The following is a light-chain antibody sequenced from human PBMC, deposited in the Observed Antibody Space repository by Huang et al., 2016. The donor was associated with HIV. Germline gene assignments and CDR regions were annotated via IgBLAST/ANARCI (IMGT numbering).Light chain of an antibody. J-gene: IGKJ2*01. CDR3: QQYYGVPYT. CDR1: QGIGNH. Sequence: VFWMTQSPSLVSASTGDRVTITCRMSQGIGNHLAWYQQKAGKAPDLLIYGASTLQSGVPSSFNGSVSGTDFTLTISCLQSEDFATYYCQQYYGVPYTFGQGTKLEIK. CDR2: GAS. V-gene: IGKV1D-8*01.